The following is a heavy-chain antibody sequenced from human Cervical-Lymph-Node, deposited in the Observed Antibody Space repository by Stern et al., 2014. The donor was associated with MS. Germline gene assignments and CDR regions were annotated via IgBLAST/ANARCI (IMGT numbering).Heavy chain of an antibody. CDR2: ITHVFGTT. CDR3: ARGGGLVGYFDY. CDR1: GDTFSSYA. J-gene: IGHJ4*02. V-gene: IGHV1-69*06. Sequence: QVQLVQSGAEVKKPWYSVKVSCKASGDTFSSYAINWVRQVPGQGLEWMGGITHVFGTTNYAQKFQGRVTITADKSTNTAYMELMTLRSEDTAVYYCARGGGLVGYFDYWGQGTLVSVSS. D-gene: IGHD1-26*01.